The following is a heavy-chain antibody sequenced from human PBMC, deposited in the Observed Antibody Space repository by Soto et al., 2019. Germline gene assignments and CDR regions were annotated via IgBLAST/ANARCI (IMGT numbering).Heavy chain of an antibody. V-gene: IGHV4-59*01. D-gene: IGHD3-3*01. CDR3: ARAHYDPYYYYYMDV. CDR2: IYYSGST. CDR1: GGSISSYY. Sequence: SETLSLTCTVSGGSISSYYWSWIRQPPGKGLEWIGYIYYSGSTNYNPSLKSRVTISVDTSKNQFSLKLSSVTAADTAVYYCARAHYDPYYYYYMDVWGKGTTVTSP. J-gene: IGHJ6*03.